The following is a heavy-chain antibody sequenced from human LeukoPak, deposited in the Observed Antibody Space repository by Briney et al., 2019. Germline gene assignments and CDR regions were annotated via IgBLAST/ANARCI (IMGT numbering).Heavy chain of an antibody. V-gene: IGHV4-4*07. CDR3: AREEYGGNSEVFDI. CDR1: GGSISSYY. J-gene: IGHJ3*02. Sequence: SETLSLTCTVSGGSISSYYWSWIRQPAGKGLEWIGRIYTSGSTNYNPSLKSRVTMSVDTSKNQFSLKLSSVTAADTAVYYCAREEYGGNSEVFDIWGQGTMVTVSS. D-gene: IGHD4-23*01. CDR2: IYTSGST.